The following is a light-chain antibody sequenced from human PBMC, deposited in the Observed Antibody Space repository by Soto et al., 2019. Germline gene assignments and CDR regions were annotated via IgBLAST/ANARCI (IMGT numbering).Light chain of an antibody. Sequence: DIQRTQSPSTLSASVGDRVTIPCRASQSISNWLAWYQQKPGKAPELLIYDASSLESGVPSRFSGSGSGTDFTLTISSLQPDDFATYYCQLYNSYSTFGQGTRLEIK. CDR2: DAS. J-gene: IGKJ5*01. CDR1: QSISNW. CDR3: QLYNSYST. V-gene: IGKV1-5*01.